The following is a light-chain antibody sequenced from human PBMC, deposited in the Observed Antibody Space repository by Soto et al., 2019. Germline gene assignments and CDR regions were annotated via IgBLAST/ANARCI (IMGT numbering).Light chain of an antibody. J-gene: IGKJ4*01. CDR1: QSISSW. V-gene: IGKV1-5*01. CDR2: DAS. Sequence: DIQITQSPSTLSASVGDRVTIACRASQSISSWLAWYQQKPGKAPKLLIYDASSLESGVPSRFSGSGSGTEFTLTISSLQPDDFETYYCQQYNSYYTFGGGTKVDIK. CDR3: QQYNSYYT.